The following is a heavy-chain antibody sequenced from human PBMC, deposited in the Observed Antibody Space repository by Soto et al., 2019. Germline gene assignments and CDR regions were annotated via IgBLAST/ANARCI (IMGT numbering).Heavy chain of an antibody. CDR3: ARGGPAINALAI. D-gene: IGHD2-2*01. Sequence: GASVKVSCKASGYTVTSYYMQWVRQAPGQGLEWMGMINPTSDYTNYAQKFQGRVTLTSDTSTSTVYMELSSLRSEDTAMYYCARGGPAINALAIWGQGTMVTVSS. CDR2: INPTSDYT. CDR1: GYTVTSYY. J-gene: IGHJ3*02. V-gene: IGHV1-46*01.